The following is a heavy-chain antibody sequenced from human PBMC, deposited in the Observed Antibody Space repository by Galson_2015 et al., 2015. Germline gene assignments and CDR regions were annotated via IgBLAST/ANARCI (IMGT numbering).Heavy chain of an antibody. J-gene: IGHJ4*02. CDR2: IYRDNDK. Sequence: PALVKPTQTLTLTCTFSGFSLTTSGVGVGWIRQPPGKALECLALIYRDNDKRYNPSLKSRLTITKDTSGNQVVLTMTNMDPVDTATYYCAHRLGHSSNWDVGYFNYWGQGTLVTVSS. CDR1: GFSLTTSGVG. V-gene: IGHV2-5*02. CDR3: AHRLGHSSNWDVGYFNY. D-gene: IGHD1-20*01.